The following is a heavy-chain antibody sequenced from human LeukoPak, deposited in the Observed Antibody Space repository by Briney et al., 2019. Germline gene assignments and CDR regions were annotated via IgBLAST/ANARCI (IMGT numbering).Heavy chain of an antibody. CDR3: ARNIRQPEDY. V-gene: IGHV3-53*01. J-gene: IGHJ4*02. CDR1: GFTVSSNY. CDR2: IYSGGST. Sequence: PGGSLRLSCAVSGFTVSSNYMSWVRQAPGKGLEWVSVIYSGGSTYYADSVKGRFTISRDNSKNTLYLQMNSLRAEDTAVYYCARNIRQPEDYWGQGTLVTVSS. D-gene: IGHD6-13*01.